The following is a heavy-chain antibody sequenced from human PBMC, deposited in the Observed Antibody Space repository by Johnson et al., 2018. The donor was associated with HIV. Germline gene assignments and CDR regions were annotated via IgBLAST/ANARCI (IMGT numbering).Heavy chain of an antibody. D-gene: IGHD4-17*01. Sequence: VQLVESGGGLVQPGRSLRLSCAASGFTFDDYAMHWVRQAPGQGLEWVSGINRSSGNIDYADSVKGRFTISRDNSKNILYLQMNTLRAEDTAVYYCARGGLGDYVVAFDIWGQGTMVTVSS. CDR3: ARGGLGDYVVAFDI. CDR1: GFTFDDYA. CDR2: INRSSGNI. V-gene: IGHV3-9*01. J-gene: IGHJ3*02.